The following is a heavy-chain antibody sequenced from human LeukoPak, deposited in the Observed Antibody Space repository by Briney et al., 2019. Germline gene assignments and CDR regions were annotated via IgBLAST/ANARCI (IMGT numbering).Heavy chain of an antibody. V-gene: IGHV3-53*01. CDR1: GFTVSSNY. Sequence: GGSLRLSCAASGFTVSSNYMSWVRQAPGKGLEWVSVIYSGGSTYSAGSVKGRFTISRDNAKNSLYLQMNSLRAEDTAVYYCARIMTTVTTVEYWGQGTLVTVSS. CDR2: IYSGGST. J-gene: IGHJ4*02. D-gene: IGHD4-17*01. CDR3: ARIMTTVTTVEY.